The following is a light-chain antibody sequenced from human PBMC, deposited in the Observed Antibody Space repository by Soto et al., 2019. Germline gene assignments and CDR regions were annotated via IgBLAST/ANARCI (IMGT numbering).Light chain of an antibody. CDR1: QGISSY. CDR2: AAS. V-gene: IGKV1-8*01. Sequence: AIRMTQAPSSLSASTGDRVTITCRASQGISSYLAWYQQKPGKAPKLLIYAASTLQSGVPSRFSGRGSGTDFTLTISCLQSEDFATYYCQQYYSYPRPFGQGTKLEIK. CDR3: QQYYSYPRP. J-gene: IGKJ2*01.